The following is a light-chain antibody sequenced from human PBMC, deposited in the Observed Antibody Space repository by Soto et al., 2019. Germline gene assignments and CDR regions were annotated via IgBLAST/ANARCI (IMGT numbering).Light chain of an antibody. V-gene: IGKV1-5*01. J-gene: IGKJ1*01. CDR1: QSISSW. CDR3: QQYNSYPWT. CDR2: AAS. Sequence: DIQMTQSPSTLSASVGDRVTITCRASQSISSWVAWYQQKPGKAPKLLIYAASSLQSGVPSRFSGSGSGTEFSLTISSLQPDDFATYYCQQYNSYPWTFGQGTKVEIK.